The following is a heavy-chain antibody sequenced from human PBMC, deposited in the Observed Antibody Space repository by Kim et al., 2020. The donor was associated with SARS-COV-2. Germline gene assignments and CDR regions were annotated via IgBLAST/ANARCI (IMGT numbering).Heavy chain of an antibody. D-gene: IGHD2-15*01. J-gene: IGHJ5*02. CDR3: ARGPLRGGGQHSRGFDP. Sequence: SETLSLTCAVYGGSFSGYYWSWIRQPPGKGLEWIGEINHSGSTNYNPSLKSRVTISVDTSKNQFSLKLSSVAAADTAVYYCARGPLRGGGQHSRGFDPWG. CDR1: GGSFSGYY. V-gene: IGHV4-34*01. CDR2: INHSGST.